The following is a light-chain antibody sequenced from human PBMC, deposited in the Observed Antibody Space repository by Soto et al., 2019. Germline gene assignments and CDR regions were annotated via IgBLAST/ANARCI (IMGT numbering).Light chain of an antibody. CDR2: GAS. CDR1: QSVSSSF. V-gene: IGKV3-20*01. CDR3: EQYGSSPLT. Sequence: EIVLTQSPGTLSLSPGERATLSCRASQSVSSSFLVWYQQTPGQAPRLLIYGASRRATGIPDRFSGRGSGTDFTLTISRLEPEDFAVYYCEQYGSSPLTFGGETKVDIK. J-gene: IGKJ4*01.